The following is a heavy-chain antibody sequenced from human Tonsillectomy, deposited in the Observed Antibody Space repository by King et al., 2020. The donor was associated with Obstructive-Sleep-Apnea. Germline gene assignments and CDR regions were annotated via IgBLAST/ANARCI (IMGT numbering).Heavy chain of an antibody. V-gene: IGHV3-30*02. CDR3: AKDGIPYYYGNGYDFEY. D-gene: IGHD3-10*01. J-gene: IGHJ4*02. Sequence: VQLVESGGGVVQPGGSLRLSCAASGFTFSSFGMHWVRQTPGKGLEWVAFIRSDGSYDYCADSVKGQFTISRENSKNMLYLQMNSLRVEDTAVYYCAKDGIPYYYGNGYDFEYWGQGTLVTVSS. CDR1: GFTFSSFG. CDR2: IRSDGSYD.